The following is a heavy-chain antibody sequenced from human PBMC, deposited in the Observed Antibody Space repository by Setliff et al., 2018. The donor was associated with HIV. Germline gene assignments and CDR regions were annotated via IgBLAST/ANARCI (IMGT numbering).Heavy chain of an antibody. V-gene: IGHV5-51*01. CDR2: MYPGTSTT. J-gene: IGHJ3*01. Sequence: RGESLKISCQGSGYSFSTYWIGWVRQMPGKGLEWMGIMYPGTSTTKYSTSFQGQVTISADKSSSINYLQWSSLKASETGIYYCASLSGYSVDAFDVWGQGTMVTVSS. D-gene: IGHD3-22*01. CDR3: ASLSGYSVDAFDV. CDR1: GYSFSTYW.